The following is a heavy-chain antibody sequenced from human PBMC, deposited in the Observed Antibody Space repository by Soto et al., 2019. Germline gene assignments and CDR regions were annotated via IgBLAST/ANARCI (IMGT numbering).Heavy chain of an antibody. CDR2: IIPIFGTA. V-gene: IGHV1-69*06. CDR1: GGTFSSYA. J-gene: IGHJ5*02. D-gene: IGHD2-2*01. CDR3: ARDQPLGYGSSTSCSTRFDP. Sequence: QVQLVQSGAEVKKPGSSVKVSCKASGGTFSSYAISWVRQAPGQGLEWMGGIIPIFGTANYAQKLQGRVTITANKSTSTAYMELSSLRSEDTAVYYCARDQPLGYGSSTSCSTRFDPWGQGTLVTVSS.